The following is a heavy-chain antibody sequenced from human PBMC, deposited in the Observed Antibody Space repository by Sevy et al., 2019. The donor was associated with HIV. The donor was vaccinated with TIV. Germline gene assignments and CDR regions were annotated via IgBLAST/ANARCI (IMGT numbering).Heavy chain of an antibody. D-gene: IGHD6-13*01. V-gene: IGHV4-34*01. CDR3: ARALGIAAAGTRGDGMDV. CDR2: INHSGST. Sequence: SETLSLTCAVYGGSFSGYYWSWIRQPPGKGLEWIGEINHSGSTNYNPSLKSRVTISVDTSKNQFSLKLSSVTAADTAQFYCARALGIAAAGTRGDGMDVWGQGTTVTVSS. J-gene: IGHJ6*02. CDR1: GGSFSGYY.